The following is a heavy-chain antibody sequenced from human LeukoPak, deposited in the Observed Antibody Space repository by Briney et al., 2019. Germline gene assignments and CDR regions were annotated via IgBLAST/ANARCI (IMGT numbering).Heavy chain of an antibody. V-gene: IGHV3-33*06. CDR3: AKDFFDIVVVPAA. D-gene: IGHD2-2*01. J-gene: IGHJ4*02. Sequence: GRSLRLSCAASGFTFSSYGMNWVRQAPGKGLEWVAIIWYDGSNKYYADSVKGRFTISRDNSKNTLYLQMNSLRAEDTAVYYCAKDFFDIVVVPAAWGQGTLVTVSS. CDR2: IWYDGSNK. CDR1: GFTFSSYG.